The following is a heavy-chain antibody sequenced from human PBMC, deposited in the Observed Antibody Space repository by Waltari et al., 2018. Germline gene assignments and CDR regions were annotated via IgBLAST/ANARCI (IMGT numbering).Heavy chain of an antibody. J-gene: IGHJ4*02. CDR2: IKKDGSES. CDR1: VFTFRIHW. Sequence: EVQLVESGGGLVQPGGSLRLSCAASVFTFRIHWMTWVRQAPGKGLEWLANIKKDGSESYYGDSVKGRFTISRDNTKNSLYLQMNSLRVEDTAVYYCARADYGGTADYDYWGQGTQVTVSS. V-gene: IGHV3-7*04. D-gene: IGHD4-17*01. CDR3: ARADYGGTADYDY.